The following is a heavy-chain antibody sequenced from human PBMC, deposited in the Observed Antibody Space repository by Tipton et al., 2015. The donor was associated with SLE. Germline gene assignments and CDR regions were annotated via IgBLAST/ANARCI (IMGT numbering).Heavy chain of an antibody. D-gene: IGHD3-3*01. CDR1: GGSIRSQY. CDR3: ARTNTIFGVVQHFDP. J-gene: IGHJ5*02. V-gene: IGHV4-59*08. Sequence: TLSLTCTVSGGSIRSQYWSWIRRPPGKGLEWIGYIYYSGSTKYNPSLKSRVTISVGTSKNQFSLKLSSVTAADTAVYYCARTNTIFGVVQHFDPWGQGTLVTVSS. CDR2: IYYSGST.